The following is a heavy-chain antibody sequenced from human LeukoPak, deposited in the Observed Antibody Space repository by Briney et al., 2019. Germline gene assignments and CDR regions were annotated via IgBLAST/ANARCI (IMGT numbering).Heavy chain of an antibody. CDR1: GFTFSSYA. Sequence: GRSLRLSCAASGFTFSSYAMHCVRQAPGKGLEWVAVISYDGSNKYYADSVKGRFTISRDNSKNTLYLQMNSLRAEDTAVYYCARSPGPFDYWGQGTLVTVSS. D-gene: IGHD7-27*01. V-gene: IGHV3-30-3*01. CDR3: ARSPGPFDY. J-gene: IGHJ4*02. CDR2: ISYDGSNK.